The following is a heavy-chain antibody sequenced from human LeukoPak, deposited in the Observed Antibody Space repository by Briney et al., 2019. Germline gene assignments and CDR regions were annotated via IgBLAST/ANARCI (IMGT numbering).Heavy chain of an antibody. CDR1: GFTFSSYA. V-gene: IGHV3-23*01. D-gene: IGHD6-13*01. J-gene: IGHJ4*02. CDR3: ANQGDRIAAVK. CDR2: VSASGEST. Sequence: GGSLRLSCTASGFTFSSYAMSWVRQAPGKGLEWVSAVSASGESTYYVDSVKGRFTISRDNSKNTLYLQMNSLRAEDTAVYYCANQGDRIAAVKWGQGTLVTVSS.